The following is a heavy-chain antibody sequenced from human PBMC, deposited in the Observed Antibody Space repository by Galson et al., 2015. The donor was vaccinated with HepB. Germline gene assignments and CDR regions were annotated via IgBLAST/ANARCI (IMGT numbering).Heavy chain of an antibody. CDR2: IYPTDSQV. CDR3: ARLSYSGTFFVPYYYGLDV. V-gene: IGHV5-51*01. J-gene: IGHJ6*02. Sequence: QSGAEVKKTGESLRISCKASGYDFIKYWIVWVRQMPGKGLEWMGIIYPTDSQVTQSPSSQGQVTLSVDKSKTTAYMQWGSLKASDTAIYFCARLSYSGTFFVPYYYGLDVWGQGTTVSVSS. D-gene: IGHD3-10*01. CDR1: GYDFIKYW.